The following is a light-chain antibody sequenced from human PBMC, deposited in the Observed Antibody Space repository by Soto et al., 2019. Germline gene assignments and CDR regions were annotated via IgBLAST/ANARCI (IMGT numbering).Light chain of an antibody. CDR1: SSDVGGYNY. V-gene: IGLV2-8*01. Sequence: QSVLTQPPSASGSPGQSVTISCTGTSSDVGGYNYVSWYQQYPGKAPTLMIYDVTKRPSGVPDRFSGSKSGNTASLTVSGLKAEDQADYYCSSYAGNNIMVFGGGTQLTVL. CDR3: SSYAGNNIMV. J-gene: IGLJ2*01. CDR2: DVT.